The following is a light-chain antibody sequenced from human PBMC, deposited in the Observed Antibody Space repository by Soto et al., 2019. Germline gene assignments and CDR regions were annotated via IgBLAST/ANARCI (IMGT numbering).Light chain of an antibody. CDR1: SGHSSYA. J-gene: IGLJ3*02. Sequence: QLVLTQSPSASASLGASVKLTCTLRSGHSSYAIAWHQQQPEKGPRYLMKLNSDGSHSKGDGIPDRFSGSSSGAERYLTISSLQSEDEADYYCQTWGTGIHWVFGGGTKVTVL. CDR3: QTWGTGIHWV. CDR2: LNSDGSH. V-gene: IGLV4-69*01.